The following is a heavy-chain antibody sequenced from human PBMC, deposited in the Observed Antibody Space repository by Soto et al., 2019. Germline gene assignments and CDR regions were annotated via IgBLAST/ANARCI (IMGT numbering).Heavy chain of an antibody. CDR2: VNTYNGNA. J-gene: IGHJ4*02. V-gene: IGHV1-18*04. Sequence: ASVKVSCKASGYTFTSFGISWVRQAPGQGLEWMGWVNTYNGNANYGQNVQGTVTMTTDTSTGTVNMELRSLRSDDTAVYYCARTSYTSRLKYYFDIWGQGTLVTVSS. CDR3: ARTSYTSRLKYYFDI. D-gene: IGHD1-26*01. CDR1: GYTFTSFG.